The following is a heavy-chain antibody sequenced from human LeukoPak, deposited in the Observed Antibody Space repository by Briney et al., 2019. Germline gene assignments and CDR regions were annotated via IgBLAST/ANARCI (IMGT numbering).Heavy chain of an antibody. CDR1: GFSLSTSGVG. J-gene: IGHJ4*02. Sequence: ESGPTLVNPTQTLTLTCTFSGFSLSTSGVGVGWIRQPPGKALEWLALIYWDDDKRYSPSLKGRLTITKDTSKNQVVLTMTNMDPGDTARFYCAPHGDLFDYWGQGTLVTVSS. CDR2: IYWDDDK. V-gene: IGHV2-5*02. CDR3: APHGDLFDY.